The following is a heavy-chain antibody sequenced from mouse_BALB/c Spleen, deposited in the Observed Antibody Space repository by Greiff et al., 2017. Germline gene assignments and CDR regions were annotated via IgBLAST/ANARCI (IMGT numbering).Heavy chain of an antibody. Sequence: EVMLVESGGGLVKPGGSLKLSCAASGFTFSSYAMSWVRQTPEKRLEWVASISSGGSTYYPDSVKGRFTISRDNARNILYLQMSSLRSEDTAMYYCARGGLYGNPYAMDYWGQGTSVTVSS. CDR2: ISSGGST. J-gene: IGHJ4*01. V-gene: IGHV5-6-5*01. D-gene: IGHD2-10*02. CDR1: GFTFSSYA. CDR3: ARGGLYGNPYAMDY.